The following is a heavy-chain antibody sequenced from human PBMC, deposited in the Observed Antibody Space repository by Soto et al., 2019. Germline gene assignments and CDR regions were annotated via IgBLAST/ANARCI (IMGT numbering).Heavy chain of an antibody. Sequence: LSLTCTVSGDSPSSGGYYCTWIGQHPGKGLEWIGYISYSGSTYYNPSLKSRVTISEDMSKNQFSLKLSSVTAADTAVYFCARAIFGVVSVDYWGQRTLGTVSS. CDR2: ISYSGST. CDR3: ARAIFGVVSVDY. CDR1: GDSPSSGGYY. V-gene: IGHV4-31*03. J-gene: IGHJ4*02. D-gene: IGHD3-3*01.